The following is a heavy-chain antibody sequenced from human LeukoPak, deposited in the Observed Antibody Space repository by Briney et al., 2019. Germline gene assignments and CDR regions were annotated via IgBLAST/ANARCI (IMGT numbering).Heavy chain of an antibody. V-gene: IGHV3-23*01. CDR3: AKDRGVDFWSGYYLDY. D-gene: IGHD3-3*01. Sequence: GGSLRLSCAASGFTFSNYAVTWVRQAPGKGLEWVSSITGSGGGTYYADSVKGRFTISRGNSKNTVFLQMNSLKAEDTAVYYCAKDRGVDFWSGYYLDYWGQGTLVTVSS. J-gene: IGHJ4*02. CDR2: ITGSGGGT. CDR1: GFTFSNYA.